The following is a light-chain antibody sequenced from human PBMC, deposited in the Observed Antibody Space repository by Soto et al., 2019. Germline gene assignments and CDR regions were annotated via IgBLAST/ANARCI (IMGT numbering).Light chain of an antibody. CDR2: DAS. Sequence: DIQLTQSPSTLSASVGDRGTITCRASQSIGRWLAWYQQKPGKAPKLLIYDASSLESGVPSRFSGSGSGTEFTLTISSLQPDHFATYYCQQYNSYPWTFGQGTTVDIK. CDR3: QQYNSYPWT. V-gene: IGKV1-5*01. CDR1: QSIGRW. J-gene: IGKJ1*01.